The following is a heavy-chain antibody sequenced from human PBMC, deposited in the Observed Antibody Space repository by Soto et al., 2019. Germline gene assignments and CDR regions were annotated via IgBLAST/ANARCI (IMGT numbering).Heavy chain of an antibody. CDR3: AKDMENGYNPYYFYGMDV. CDR2: ISWNSVSI. V-gene: IGHV3-9*01. CDR1: GFNFNDYA. Sequence: PGGSLRLSCAASGFNFNDYAMHWVRQAPGKGLEWVSSISWNSVSIGYADSVKGRFTISRDNARNSLYLQMNSLRAEDTALYYCAKDMENGYNPYYFYGMDVWGQGTTVTVSS. J-gene: IGHJ6*02. D-gene: IGHD3-10*01.